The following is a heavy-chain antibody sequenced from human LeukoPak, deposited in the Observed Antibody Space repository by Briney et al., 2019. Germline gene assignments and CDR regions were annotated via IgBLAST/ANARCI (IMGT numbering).Heavy chain of an antibody. CDR2: INHSGST. Sequence: SETLSLTCAVYGGSFSGYYWSWIRQPPGKGLEWIGEINHSGSTNYNPSLKSRVTISVDTSKNQFSLKLSSVTAADTAVYYCAPRGVGATDYWGQGTLVTVSS. V-gene: IGHV4-34*01. D-gene: IGHD1-26*01. J-gene: IGHJ4*02. CDR3: APRGVGATDY. CDR1: GGSFSGYY.